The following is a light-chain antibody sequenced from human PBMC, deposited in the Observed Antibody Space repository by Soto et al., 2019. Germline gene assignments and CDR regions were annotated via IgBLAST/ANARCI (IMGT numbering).Light chain of an antibody. J-gene: IGKJ1*01. CDR1: QSVSSSY. CDR2: GAS. Sequence: EIVLTQSPGTLSLSPGERATLSCRASQSVSSSYLAWYQQKPGQAPRLLIYGASSRATGIPDRISGSGSGTGFTLTLSRLEPEDFAVYYCQQYGSSRTFGQGTKVDIK. CDR3: QQYGSSRT. V-gene: IGKV3-20*01.